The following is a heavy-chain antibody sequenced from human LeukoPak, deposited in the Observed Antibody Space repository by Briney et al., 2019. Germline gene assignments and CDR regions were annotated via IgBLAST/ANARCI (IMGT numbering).Heavy chain of an antibody. Sequence: PGGSLRLSCAASGFTFSSYAMSWVRQAPGKGLVWVSRINSDGSTTTYADSVKGRFTISRDNAKNTLYLQMNNLRADDTAVYYCARERGGLSTSWYFTLDYWGQGTLVTVSS. V-gene: IGHV3-74*01. CDR1: GFTFSSYA. CDR3: ARERGGLSTSWYFTLDY. J-gene: IGHJ4*02. D-gene: IGHD6-13*01. CDR2: INSDGSTT.